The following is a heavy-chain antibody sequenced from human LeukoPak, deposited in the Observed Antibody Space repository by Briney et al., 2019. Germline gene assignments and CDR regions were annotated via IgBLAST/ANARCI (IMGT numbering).Heavy chain of an antibody. D-gene: IGHD3-3*01. CDR2: INPNSGGT. CDR1: GYTFTGYY. CDR3: ARDRADYDFWSGDFDY. J-gene: IGHJ4*02. Sequence: ASVKVSCKASGYTFTGYYMHWVRQAPGQGLEWMGWINPNSGGTNYAQKFQGRVTMTRDTSISTAYMELSRLRSDDTAVYYCARDRADYDFWSGDFDYWGQGTLVTVSS. V-gene: IGHV1-2*02.